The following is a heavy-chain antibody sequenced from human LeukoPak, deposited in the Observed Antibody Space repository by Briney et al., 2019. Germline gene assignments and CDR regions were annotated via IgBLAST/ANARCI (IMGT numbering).Heavy chain of an antibody. CDR1: GGSISSGSYY. Sequence: SQTLSLTCTVSGGSISSGSYYWSWIRQPAGKGLEWIGRIYTSGSTNYNPSLKSRVTMSVDTSKNQFSLKLSSVTAADTAVYYCARSIAVAANSFDHWGQGTLVTVSS. V-gene: IGHV4-61*02. CDR2: IYTSGST. J-gene: IGHJ5*02. D-gene: IGHD6-19*01. CDR3: ARSIAVAANSFDH.